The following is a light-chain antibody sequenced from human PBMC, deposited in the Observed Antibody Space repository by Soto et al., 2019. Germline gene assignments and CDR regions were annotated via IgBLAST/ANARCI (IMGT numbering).Light chain of an antibody. J-gene: IGKJ5*01. Sequence: EIVLKQSPGTLSLSPGERATLSCRASQSISSSYLAWYQQKPGQAPRLLIYGASSRATGIPDRFSGGGSGTDFSLTISSLEPEDFAVYYCQQYGSSPPITFGQGTRLEIK. CDR2: GAS. V-gene: IGKV3-20*01. CDR1: QSISSSY. CDR3: QQYGSSPPIT.